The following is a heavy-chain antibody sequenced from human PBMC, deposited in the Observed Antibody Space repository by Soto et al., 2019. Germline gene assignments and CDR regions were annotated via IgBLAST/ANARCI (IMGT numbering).Heavy chain of an antibody. D-gene: IGHD4-17*01. J-gene: IGHJ6*03. CDR2: INHRGST. V-gene: IGHV4-34*01. CDR3: ASLTTVSYYYYYMDV. Sequence: QVQLQQWGAGLLKPSETLSLTCAVYGGSFSGYYWSWIRQPPGKGLEWIGEINHRGSTNYNPSLKSLVTISVDTSKNQFSLKLSSVTAADTAVYYCASLTTVSYYYYYMDVWGKGTTVSVSS. CDR1: GGSFSGYY.